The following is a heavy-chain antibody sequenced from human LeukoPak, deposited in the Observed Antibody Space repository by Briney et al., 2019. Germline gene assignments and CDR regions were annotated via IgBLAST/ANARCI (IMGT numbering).Heavy chain of an antibody. CDR3: AREKKGSTSMDY. CDR1: GFTFSNYW. CDR2: SDGST. V-gene: IGHV3-74*01. J-gene: IGHJ4*02. Sequence: PGGSLRLSCAASGFTFSNYWMHWVRQAPGKGLVWVSRSDGSTTYADSVKGRFTISRDNAKNTLYLQMHSLRAEGTAVYYCAREKKGSTSMDYWGQGTLVTVST. D-gene: IGHD2-2*01.